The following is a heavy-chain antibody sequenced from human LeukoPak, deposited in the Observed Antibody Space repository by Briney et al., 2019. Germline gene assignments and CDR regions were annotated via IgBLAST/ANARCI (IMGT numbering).Heavy chain of an antibody. Sequence: GGSLRLSCAASGFSFSDYEMNWVRQAPGKGLEWISYITASSTTIYYADSVKGRFTISRDNAKNSLYLQMNGLTGEDTALYYCARDYKYAFDNWGQGTLVTVSS. V-gene: IGHV3-48*03. CDR1: GFSFSDYE. CDR2: ITASSTTI. J-gene: IGHJ4*02. D-gene: IGHD5-24*01. CDR3: ARDYKYAFDN.